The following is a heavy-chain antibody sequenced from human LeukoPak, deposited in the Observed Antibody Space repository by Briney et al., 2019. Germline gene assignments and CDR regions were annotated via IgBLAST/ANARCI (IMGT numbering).Heavy chain of an antibody. CDR2: ISWNSGSI. V-gene: IGHV3-9*01. CDR3: VKDKYSSNWLADY. J-gene: IGHJ4*02. D-gene: IGHD6-13*01. CDR1: GFTFDDYA. Sequence: SGGSLRLSCAASGFTFDDYAMHWVRQAPGKGLEWVSGISWNSGSIGYADSVKGRFTISRDNAKNSLYLQMNSLRAEDTALYYCVKDKYSSNWLADYWGQGTLVTVSS.